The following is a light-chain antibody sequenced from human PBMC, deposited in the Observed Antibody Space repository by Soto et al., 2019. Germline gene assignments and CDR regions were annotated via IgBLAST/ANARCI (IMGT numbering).Light chain of an antibody. CDR2: GAS. Sequence: DIVLTQSPGTLSLSPGERATLSCRASQIISSTYLGWYQQKPGQAPRLLIYGASSRATGIPDRFSGSGSGTDFTLTISRLEPEDFALYYCHQRQSWPRTFGQGTKVDI. J-gene: IGKJ1*01. CDR1: QIISSTY. CDR3: HQRQSWPRT. V-gene: IGKV3-20*01.